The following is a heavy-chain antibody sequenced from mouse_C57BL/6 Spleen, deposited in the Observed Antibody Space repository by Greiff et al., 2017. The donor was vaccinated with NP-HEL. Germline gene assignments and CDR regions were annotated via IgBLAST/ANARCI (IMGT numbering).Heavy chain of an antibody. J-gene: IGHJ4*01. V-gene: IGHV2-6-1*01. D-gene: IGHD3-3*01. Sequence: VMLVESGPGLVAPSQSLSITCTVSGFSLTSYGVHWVRQPPGKGLEWLVVIWSDGSTTYNSALNSRLSISKDNSKRQVFLKMNSLQTDDTAMYYCARHEGQGYYYAMDYWGQGTSVTVSS. CDR2: IWSDGST. CDR1: GFSLTSYG. CDR3: ARHEGQGYYYAMDY.